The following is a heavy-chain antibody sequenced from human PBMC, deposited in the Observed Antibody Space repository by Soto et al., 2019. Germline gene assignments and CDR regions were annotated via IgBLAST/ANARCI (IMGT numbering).Heavy chain of an antibody. Sequence: SETLSLTCTVSGGSISSGGYYWSWIRQHPGKGLEWIGYIYYSGSTYYNPSLKSRVTISVDTSKNQFSLKLSSVTAADTAVYYCARDKTILAAAGTINWFDPWGQGTLVTVSS. J-gene: IGHJ5*02. D-gene: IGHD6-13*01. CDR2: IYYSGST. CDR3: ARDKTILAAAGTINWFDP. CDR1: GGSISSGGYY. V-gene: IGHV4-31*03.